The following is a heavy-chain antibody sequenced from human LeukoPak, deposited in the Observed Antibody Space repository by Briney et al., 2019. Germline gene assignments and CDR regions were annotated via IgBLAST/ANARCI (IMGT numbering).Heavy chain of an antibody. CDR1: GGTFSSYA. CDR2: IIPILGIA. Sequence: SVKVSFRASGGTFSSYAISWVRQAPGQGLEWMGRIIPILGIANYAQKFQGRVTITADKSTSTAYMELSSLRSEDTAVYYCARDTVTMVRGVRRGFDYWGQGTLVTVSS. CDR3: ARDTVTMVRGVRRGFDY. J-gene: IGHJ4*02. D-gene: IGHD3-10*01. V-gene: IGHV1-69*04.